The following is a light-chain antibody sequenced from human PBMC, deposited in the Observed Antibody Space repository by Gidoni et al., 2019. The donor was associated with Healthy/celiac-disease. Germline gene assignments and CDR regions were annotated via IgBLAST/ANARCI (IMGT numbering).Light chain of an antibody. CDR3: QQSYSTPRT. Sequence: GDRVTITCRASQSISSYLNWYQQKPGKAPKLLIYAASSLQSGVPSRFSGSGSGTDFTLTISSLQPEDFATYYCQQSYSTPRTFXQXTKVEIK. CDR2: AAS. CDR1: QSISSY. J-gene: IGKJ1*01. V-gene: IGKV1-39*01.